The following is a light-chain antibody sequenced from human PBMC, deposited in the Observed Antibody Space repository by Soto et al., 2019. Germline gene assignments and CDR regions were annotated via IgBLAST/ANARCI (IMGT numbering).Light chain of an antibody. V-gene: IGLV1-40*01. CDR3: QSYDSSLRV. CDR1: STNIGAGYD. J-gene: IGLJ3*02. Sequence: QSELTQPPSVSGAPGQRVTISCTGSSTNIGAGYDVHWYQQLPGTVPKLLIYSNIKRPTGVPDRFSASKSGTSASLAIIGLQAEDEADYYCQSYDSSLRVFGGGTKLTVL. CDR2: SNI.